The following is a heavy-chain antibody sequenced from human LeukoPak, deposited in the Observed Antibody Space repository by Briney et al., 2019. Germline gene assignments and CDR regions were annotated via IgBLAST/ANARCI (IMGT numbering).Heavy chain of an antibody. D-gene: IGHD2-2*01. J-gene: IGHJ3*02. CDR2: IIPIFGTA. V-gene: IGHV1-69*01. CDR3: ARGTEGLYAFDI. Sequence: SVKVSCKASGGTFSSYAISWVRQAPGQGLEWMGGIIPIFGTANYAQKFQGRVTITADESTSTAYMELSSLRAEDTAVYYCARGTEGLYAFDIWGQGTMVTVSS. CDR1: GGTFSSYA.